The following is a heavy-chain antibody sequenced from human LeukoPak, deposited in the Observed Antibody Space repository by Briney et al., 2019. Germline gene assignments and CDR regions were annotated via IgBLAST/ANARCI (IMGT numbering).Heavy chain of an antibody. V-gene: IGHV4-59*01. CDR1: GGSISSYY. CDR3: ARDKFTCGY. Sequence: PSETLSLTCTVSGGSISSYYWSWIRQPPGKGLEWIGYIYYSGSTNYNPSLKSRVTISVDTSENQFSLKLSSVTAADTAVYYCARDKFTCGYWGQGTLVTVSS. CDR2: IYYSGST. J-gene: IGHJ4*02.